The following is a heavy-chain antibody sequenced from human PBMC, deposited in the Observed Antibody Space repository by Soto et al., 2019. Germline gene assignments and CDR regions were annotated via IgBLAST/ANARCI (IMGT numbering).Heavy chain of an antibody. CDR3: ATNPAETHDILTGYYRY. CDR2: IIPIFGTA. D-gene: IGHD3-9*01. J-gene: IGHJ4*02. Sequence: SVKVSCKDSGGTFSSYAISWVRQAPGQGLEWMGGIIPIFGTANYAQKFQGRVTITADKSTSTAYMELSSLRSEDTAVYYCATNPAETHDILTGYYRYWGQGNLVTVSS. V-gene: IGHV1-69*06. CDR1: GGTFSSYA.